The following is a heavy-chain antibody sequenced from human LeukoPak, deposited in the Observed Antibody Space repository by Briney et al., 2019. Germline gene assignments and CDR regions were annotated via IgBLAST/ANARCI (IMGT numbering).Heavy chain of an antibody. Sequence: PGGSLRLSCAASGFTSSSYGMHWVRQAPGKGLEWVAVIWYDGSNKYYADSVKGRFTISRDNSKNTLYMQMNRLTDEDTAGYNCARDTPRSSIWYLDYWGQGTLVTVSS. CDR3: ARDTPRSSIWYLDY. CDR2: IWYDGSNK. J-gene: IGHJ4*02. D-gene: IGHD6-13*01. CDR1: GFTSSSYG. V-gene: IGHV3-33*01.